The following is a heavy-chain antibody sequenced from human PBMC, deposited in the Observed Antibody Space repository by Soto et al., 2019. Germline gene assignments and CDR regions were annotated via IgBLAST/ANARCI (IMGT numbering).Heavy chain of an antibody. CDR2: IWFDGSNK. D-gene: IGHD2-21*02. Sequence: QVQLVESGGGVVQPGRSLRLACAASGFTFSTYAMHWVRQAPGKGLDWVAIIWFDGSNKFYADSVKGRFTISRDNSKNTLYLQMNSLRAEDTAVYYSASAATVVTPYNWFDPCGKGTLVTVSS. CDR1: GFTFSTYA. V-gene: IGHV3-33*01. J-gene: IGHJ5*02. CDR3: ASAATVVTPYNWFDP.